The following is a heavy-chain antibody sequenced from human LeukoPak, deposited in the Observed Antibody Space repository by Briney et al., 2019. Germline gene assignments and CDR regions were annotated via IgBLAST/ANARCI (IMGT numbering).Heavy chain of an antibody. Sequence: ASVKVSCKSVVFTFTNYLLHWVRQAPGQGLEWVGRIAPSVDTTNYAQKFRGRVTMTRDTSTSTVYMELSSLRSDDTAIYYCVREESGCYFYYLGQGTLVTVSS. V-gene: IGHV1-46*01. CDR2: IAPSVDTT. D-gene: IGHD3-9*01. CDR1: VFTFTNYL. J-gene: IGHJ4*02. CDR3: VREESGCYFYY.